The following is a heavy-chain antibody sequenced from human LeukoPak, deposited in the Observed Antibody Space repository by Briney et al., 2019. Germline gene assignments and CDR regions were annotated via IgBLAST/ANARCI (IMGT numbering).Heavy chain of an antibody. V-gene: IGHV1-8*01. Sequence: ASVKVPCKASGYTFTSYDINWVRQATGQGLEWMGWMNPNSGNTGYAQKFQGRVTMTEDTSTDTAYMELSSLRSEDTAVYYCATGIYGDYAIDYWGQGTLVTVSS. CDR2: MNPNSGNT. CDR1: GYTFTSYD. J-gene: IGHJ4*02. D-gene: IGHD4-17*01. CDR3: ATGIYGDYAIDY.